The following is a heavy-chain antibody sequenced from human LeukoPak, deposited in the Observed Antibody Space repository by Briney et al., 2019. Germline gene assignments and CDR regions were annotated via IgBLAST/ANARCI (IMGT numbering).Heavy chain of an antibody. CDR1: GGTFSSYA. J-gene: IGHJ4*02. V-gene: IGHV1-69*01. Sequence: SVKVSCKASGGTFSSYAISWVRQAPGQGLEWMGGIIPIFGTANYAQKFQGRVTITADESTSTAYMELSSLRSEDTAVYYCARSYDSSGYLDYWGQGTLVTVSS. CDR3: ARSYDSSGYLDY. CDR2: IIPIFGTA. D-gene: IGHD3-22*01.